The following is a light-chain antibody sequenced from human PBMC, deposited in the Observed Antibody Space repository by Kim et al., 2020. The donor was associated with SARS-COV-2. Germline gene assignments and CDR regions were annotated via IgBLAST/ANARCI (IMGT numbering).Light chain of an antibody. J-gene: IGLJ2*01. CDR1: SLRSYY. V-gene: IGLV3-19*01. Sequence: ALGQTVRITCQGDSLRSYYASWYQQKPGQAPVLVIYGKNNRPSGIPDRFSGSSSGNTASLTITGAQAEDEADYCCNSRDSSGPVVFGGGTQLTVL. CDR2: GKN. CDR3: NSRDSSGPVV.